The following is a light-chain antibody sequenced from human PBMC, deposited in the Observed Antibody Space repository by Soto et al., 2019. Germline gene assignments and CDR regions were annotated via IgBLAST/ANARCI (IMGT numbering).Light chain of an antibody. CDR1: ESISTW. CDR3: HQYNSYSSST. Sequence: DIQMTQSPSTLSASVGDRVTITCRANESISTWLAWYQQKPGKAPKLLIYKASNLESGVPSRFSGSGSGTEFTLTISSLHPDDFASYYCHQYNSYSSSTFDQGTKLDIK. J-gene: IGKJ2*01. V-gene: IGKV1-5*03. CDR2: KAS.